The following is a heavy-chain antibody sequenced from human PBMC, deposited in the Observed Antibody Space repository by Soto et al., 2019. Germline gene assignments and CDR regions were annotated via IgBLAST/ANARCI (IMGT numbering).Heavy chain of an antibody. D-gene: IGHD6-19*01. CDR2: INPNSGGT. V-gene: IGHV1-2*04. Sequence: ASVKVSCKASGYTFTGYYMHWVRQAPGQGLEWMGWINPNSGGTNYAQKFXGWVTMTXDTXXXXXXXXXXXXXXGGPXXXXXAXAPVAGPFVVFDIWGQGTMVTVSS. CDR1: GYTFTGYY. CDR3: AXAPVAGPFVVFDI. J-gene: IGHJ3*02.